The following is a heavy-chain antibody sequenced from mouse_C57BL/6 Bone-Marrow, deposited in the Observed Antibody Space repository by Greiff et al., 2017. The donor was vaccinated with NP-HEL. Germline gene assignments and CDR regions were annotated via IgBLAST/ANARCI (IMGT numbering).Heavy chain of an antibody. D-gene: IGHD1-1*01. V-gene: IGHV1-15*01. J-gene: IGHJ2*01. CDR1: GYTFTDYE. Sequence: VQLKQSGAELVRPGASVTLSCKASGYTFTDYEMHWVKQTPVHGLEWIGAIDPETGGTAYNQKFKGKAILTADKSSSTAYMELRSLTSEDSAVYYCTTTVVATDYWGQGTTLTVSS. CDR3: TTTVVATDY. CDR2: IDPETGGT.